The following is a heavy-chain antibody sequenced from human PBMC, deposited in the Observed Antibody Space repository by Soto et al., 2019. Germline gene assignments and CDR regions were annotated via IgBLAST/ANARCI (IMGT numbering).Heavy chain of an antibody. D-gene: IGHD6-6*01. CDR2: XNHSGST. Sequence: XXTLSLTCAVYCGSFHGYYWSWIRQPPGKGMXWIGEXNHSGSTNYNPXXKSRVTMXXDTSKNQFSLKLRYVTAADTAVYYCARTSKFDCWGQGTLVTAPQ. J-gene: IGHJ4*02. CDR3: ARTSKFDC. V-gene: IGHV4-34*01. CDR1: CGSFHGYY.